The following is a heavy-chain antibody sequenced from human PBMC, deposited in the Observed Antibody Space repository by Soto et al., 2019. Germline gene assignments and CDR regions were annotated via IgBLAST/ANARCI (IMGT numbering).Heavy chain of an antibody. D-gene: IGHD3-16*01. V-gene: IGHV2-5*02. CDR1: GFSLSTGGVG. CDR3: AHSPRTFGGVVY. J-gene: IGHJ4*02. Sequence: QITLKESGPTLVKPTQTLTLTCTFSGFSLSTGGVGVGWIRQPPGKALEWLALIYWDDDKRYSPSLKSRLIITKDTSKNHVVLTMTNMDPVDTATYYCAHSPRTFGGVVYWGQGTLVTVSS. CDR2: IYWDDDK.